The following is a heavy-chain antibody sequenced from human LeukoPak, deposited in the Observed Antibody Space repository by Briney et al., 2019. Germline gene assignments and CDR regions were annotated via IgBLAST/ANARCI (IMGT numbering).Heavy chain of an antibody. J-gene: IGHJ4*02. D-gene: IGHD6-6*01. V-gene: IGHV3-30*02. CDR3: ARGLIAARLRLPLFDY. CDR1: GFTFSSYG. Sequence: PGGSLRLSCAASGFTFSSYGMHWVRQAPGKGLEWVAFIRYDGSNKYYADSVKGRFTISRDNSKNTLYLQMNSLRAEDTAVYYCARGLIAARLRLPLFDYWGQGTLVTVSS. CDR2: IRYDGSNK.